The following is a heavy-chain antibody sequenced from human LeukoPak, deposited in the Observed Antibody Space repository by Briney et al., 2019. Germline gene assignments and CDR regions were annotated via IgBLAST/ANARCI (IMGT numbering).Heavy chain of an antibody. CDR3: ARRGAAAGTY. CDR1: GYSFTNYW. V-gene: IGHV5-10-1*01. Sequence: GESLKISCKGSGYSFTNYWINWVRQMPGKGLEWMGRIDPSDSYTNYSPSFQGHVTISADKSISTAYLQWSSLKASDTAMYYCARRGAAAGTYWGQGTLVTVSS. CDR2: IDPSDSYT. J-gene: IGHJ4*02. D-gene: IGHD6-13*01.